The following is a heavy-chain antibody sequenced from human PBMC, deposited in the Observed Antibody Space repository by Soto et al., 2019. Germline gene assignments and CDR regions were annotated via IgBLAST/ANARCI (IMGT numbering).Heavy chain of an antibody. CDR3: AREGGGYRFDR. Sequence: SETLSLTCVGVSFGTYYWGWIRQPPGKGLEWLGYIFSSEHFKYNPSLKSRLTISVDPSKNLVSLKLTSVTAADTAVYYCAREGGGYRFDRWGQGTLVTVSS. CDR1: VSFGTYY. J-gene: IGHJ4*02. CDR2: IFSSEHF. V-gene: IGHV4-59*01. D-gene: IGHD3-16*02.